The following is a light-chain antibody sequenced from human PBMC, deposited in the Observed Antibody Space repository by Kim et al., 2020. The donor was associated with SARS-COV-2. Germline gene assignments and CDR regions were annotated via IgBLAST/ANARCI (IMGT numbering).Light chain of an antibody. CDR2: APS. CDR3: QQCFSTPPT. Sequence: ASVGDRVTITCRASQSITTYVNWYQQKTGKAPSLLVFAPSTLQSGVPSRFSGSGSGTDFTLTISTLQPEDFATCYCQQCFSTPPTFGGGTKVDIK. CDR1: QSITTY. V-gene: IGKV1-39*01. J-gene: IGKJ4*01.